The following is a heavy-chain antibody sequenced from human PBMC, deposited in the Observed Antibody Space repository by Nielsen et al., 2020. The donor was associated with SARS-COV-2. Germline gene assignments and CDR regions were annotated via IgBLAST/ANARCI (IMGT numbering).Heavy chain of an antibody. J-gene: IGHJ2*01. CDR3: ARDQDGGAATSNWYFDL. Sequence: GESLKISCAASGFSFSNSAMSWVRQAPGKGLEWVSALIPSSGSAYYADSVKGRFTISRDNPQNTLWLQMNSLRDEDTAVYYCARDQDGGAATSNWYFDLWGRGTLVIVSP. CDR1: GFSFSNSA. CDR2: LIPSSGSA. D-gene: IGHD6-25*01. V-gene: IGHV3-23*01.